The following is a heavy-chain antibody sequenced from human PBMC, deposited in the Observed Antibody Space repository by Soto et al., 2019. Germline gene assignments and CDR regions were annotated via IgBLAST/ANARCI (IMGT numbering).Heavy chain of an antibody. V-gene: IGHV5-51*01. CDR3: AKHEGYCSSTTCSNFDY. J-gene: IGHJ4*02. Sequence: GESLKLSCKASGFTFTSYWIAWVRQMPGKGLEWMGIIYPGDSDTSYSPSFQGQVTISADKSINTAYLQWSSLKASDTAMYYCAKHEGYCSSTTCSNFDYWGQGTLVTVSS. D-gene: IGHD2-2*01. CDR2: IYPGDSDT. CDR1: GFTFTSYW.